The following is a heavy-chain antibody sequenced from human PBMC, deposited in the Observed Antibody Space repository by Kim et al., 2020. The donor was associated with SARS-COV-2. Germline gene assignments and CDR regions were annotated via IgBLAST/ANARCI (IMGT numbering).Heavy chain of an antibody. CDR3: ASRWGSGSYSAYFDY. J-gene: IGHJ4*02. D-gene: IGHD3-10*01. CDR1: GGSISSYY. CDR2: IYYSGST. V-gene: IGHV4-59*01. Sequence: SETLSLTCTVSGGSISSYYWSWIRQPPGKGLEWIGYIYYSGSTNYNPSLKSRVTISVDTSKNQFSLKLSSVTAADTAVYYCASRWGSGSYSAYFDYWGQGTLVTVSS.